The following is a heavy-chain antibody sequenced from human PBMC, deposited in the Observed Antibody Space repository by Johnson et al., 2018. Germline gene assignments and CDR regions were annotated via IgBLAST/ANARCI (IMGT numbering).Heavy chain of an antibody. Sequence: VQLVESGGGLVQXGGSXRLXCAVSGFTFRNFAMGWVRQAPGRGLDWVSSPSASGGSTYYAQSVKGRFPISRDNPKNSLYLEMNSLTADDTAVYYCAKSHDSSKAFDLWGQGTMVTVSS. V-gene: IGHV3-23*04. J-gene: IGHJ3*01. CDR1: GFTFRNFA. CDR3: AKSHDSSKAFDL. CDR2: PSASGGST. D-gene: IGHD4-11*01.